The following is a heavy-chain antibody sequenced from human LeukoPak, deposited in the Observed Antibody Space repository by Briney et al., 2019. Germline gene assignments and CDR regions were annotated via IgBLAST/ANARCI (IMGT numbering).Heavy chain of an antibody. J-gene: IGHJ5*02. CDR1: GYSFSTYW. CDR3: ARQRGSSGTINWLDP. CDR2: IYLDDSDT. V-gene: IGHV5-51*01. Sequence: GESLKISCQGSGYSFSTYWIGWVRQLPGEGLEWMGVIYLDDSDTRYSPSFQGQVTISADRSIRTAYLQWTSLKASDTAMYYCARQRGSSGTINWLDPWGQGTLVTVSS. D-gene: IGHD3-10*01.